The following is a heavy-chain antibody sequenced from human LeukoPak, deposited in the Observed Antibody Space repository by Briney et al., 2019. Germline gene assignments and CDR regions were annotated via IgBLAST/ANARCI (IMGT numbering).Heavy chain of an antibody. V-gene: IGHV1-8*01. J-gene: IGHJ4*02. CDR3: ARGLYYYDSNGRTPYDY. CDR1: GYTFISYD. Sequence: ASVKVSCKASGYTFISYDINWVRQATGEGLEWRGWMNPNSGITGYAQKFQGRVSMTRNTSIVTAYMELSSLKSEDTAVYYCARGLYYYDSNGRTPYDYWGQGTLVTVSS. D-gene: IGHD3-22*01. CDR2: MNPNSGIT.